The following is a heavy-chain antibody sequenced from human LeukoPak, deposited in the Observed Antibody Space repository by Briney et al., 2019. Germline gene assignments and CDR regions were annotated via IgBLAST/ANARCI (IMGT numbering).Heavy chain of an antibody. J-gene: IGHJ4*02. CDR2: IYYSGST. Sequence: TPSETLSLTCTVSGGSISSYYWSWIRQPPGKGLEWIGYIYYSGSTNYNPSLKSRVTISVDTSKNQFSLKLSSVTAADTAVYYCARNYGSGSYYALDYWGQGTLVTVSS. V-gene: IGHV4-59*01. CDR1: GGSISSYY. CDR3: ARNYGSGSYYALDY. D-gene: IGHD3-10*01.